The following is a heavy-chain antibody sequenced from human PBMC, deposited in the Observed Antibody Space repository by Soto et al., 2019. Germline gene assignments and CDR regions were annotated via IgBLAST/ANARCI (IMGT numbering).Heavy chain of an antibody. CDR1: RFTFSSYA. D-gene: IGHD2-2*01. Sequence: GSLRLSCAASRFTFSSYAIIWVRQTPLNGLEWVSGISGSAGITYYADSVKGRFTISRDNSKNTLYLQMNSLRAEDTAVYYCAKAPIVVVTAATAFDYWGQGTLVTVSS. V-gene: IGHV3-23*01. CDR2: ISGSAGIT. CDR3: AKAPIVVVTAATAFDY. J-gene: IGHJ4*02.